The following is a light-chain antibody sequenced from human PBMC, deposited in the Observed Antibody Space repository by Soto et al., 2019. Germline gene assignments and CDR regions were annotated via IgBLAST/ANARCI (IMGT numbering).Light chain of an antibody. CDR1: QSITTW. J-gene: IGKJ1*01. CDR2: DVS. CDR3: QQYNGSST. V-gene: IGKV1-5*01. Sequence: DIHMTQSPCSLSAYPGESVTFTCRARQSITTWLAWYQQRPGKDPKLLIYDVSSLQSGVPSSFSGSGSGTEFTLTISSLQPDDFATYYCQQYNGSSTFGQGTKVDIK.